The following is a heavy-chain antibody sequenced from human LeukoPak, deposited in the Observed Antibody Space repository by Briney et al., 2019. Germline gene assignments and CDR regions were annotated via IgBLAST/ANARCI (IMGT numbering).Heavy chain of an antibody. CDR1: GYTFTGYY. CDR2: INPNSGGT. Sequence: ASVKVSCKASGYTFTGYYMHWVRQAPGQGLEWMGRINPNSGGTNYAQKFQGRVTMTRDTSISTAYMELSRLRSDDTAVYYCAREYDSSFGPAFDIWGQGTMVTVSS. V-gene: IGHV1-2*06. CDR3: AREYDSSFGPAFDI. D-gene: IGHD3-22*01. J-gene: IGHJ3*02.